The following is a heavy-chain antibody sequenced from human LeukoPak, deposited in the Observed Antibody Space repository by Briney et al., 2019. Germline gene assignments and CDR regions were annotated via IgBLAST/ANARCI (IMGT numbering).Heavy chain of an antibody. CDR1: GFTFSSYA. J-gene: IGHJ5*02. CDR2: ISGSGDNT. CDR3: AKNYRSSWFDP. D-gene: IGHD1-7*01. V-gene: IGHV3-23*01. Sequence: GGSLRLSCAASGFTFSSYAMSWVRQVPGKGLEWVSVISGSGDNTYYADSVKGRFTISRDNSKNMLYLQMNSLRAEDTAVYYCAKNYRSSWFDPWGQGTLVTVSS.